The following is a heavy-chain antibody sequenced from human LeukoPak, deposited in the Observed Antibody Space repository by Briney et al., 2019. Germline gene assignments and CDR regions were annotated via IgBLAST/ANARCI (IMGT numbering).Heavy chain of an antibody. CDR3: ARVPLV. J-gene: IGHJ4*02. V-gene: IGHV4-59*12. CDR1: GGSISTYF. CDR2: VYYSGST. Sequence: PSETLSLTCTVSGGSISTYFWSWIRQPPGKGLEWIGYVYYSGSTNYNPSLKSRVTISVDTSKNQFSLKLTSVTAADTAVYYCARVPLVWGQGSLVTVSS.